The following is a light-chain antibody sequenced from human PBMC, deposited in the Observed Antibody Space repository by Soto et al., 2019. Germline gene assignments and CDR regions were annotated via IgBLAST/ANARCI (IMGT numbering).Light chain of an antibody. J-gene: IGKJ2*01. V-gene: IGKV3-20*01. CDR2: DTF. CDR1: QSVGSTY. Sequence: ETVLTQSPGTLSLSPGERATLSCRASQSVGSTYLAWYQQKPGQAPRLLIYDTFNRATDIPYRFSASGSGTDFTLTISRLEPEDFAVYHCQQYGNPPWTFGQGTKLEIK. CDR3: QQYGNPPWT.